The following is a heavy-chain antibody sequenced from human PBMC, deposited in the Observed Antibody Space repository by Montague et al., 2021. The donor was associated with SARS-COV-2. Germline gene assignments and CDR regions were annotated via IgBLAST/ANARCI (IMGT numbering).Heavy chain of an antibody. J-gene: IGHJ6*02. Sequence: SETLSLTCAVYGGSFSGYYWTWIRQPPGKGLEWIGENNYSGSTNYNPSLKSRVTISVDTSKNQFSLKLSSVTAADTAVYYCACGEITTRGLIYYYGMDVWGQGTTVTVSS. CDR2: NNYSGST. V-gene: IGHV4-34*01. D-gene: IGHD4-11*01. CDR1: GGSFSGYY. CDR3: ACGEITTRGLIYYYGMDV.